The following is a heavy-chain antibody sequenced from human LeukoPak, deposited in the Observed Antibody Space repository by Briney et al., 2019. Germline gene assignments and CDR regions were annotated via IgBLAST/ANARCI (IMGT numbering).Heavy chain of an antibody. Sequence: ASVKVSCKASGYTFTSYGISWVRRAPGQGLEWMGWISAYNGNTNYAQKLQGRVTMTTDTSTSTAYMELRSLRSDDTAVYYCARSRYYYDSSGSEFDYRGQGTLVTVSS. J-gene: IGHJ4*02. CDR3: ARSRYYYDSSGSEFDY. D-gene: IGHD3-22*01. CDR2: ISAYNGNT. V-gene: IGHV1-18*01. CDR1: GYTFTSYG.